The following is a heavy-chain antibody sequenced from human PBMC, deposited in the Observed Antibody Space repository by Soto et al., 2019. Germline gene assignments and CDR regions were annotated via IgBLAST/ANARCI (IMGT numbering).Heavy chain of an antibody. J-gene: IGHJ3*02. CDR3: AGDRVSSGWYGSWAFDM. D-gene: IGHD6-19*01. CDR2: IYPNSGGT. V-gene: IGHV1-2*04. CDR1: GYTFTGYY. Sequence: QVQLVQSGAEVKKPGASVKVSCKASGYTFTGYYIHWVRQAPGQGLEWMGWIYPNSGGTNYAQKFRGWVAMTGDTSIKTAYIELSRLASDDTAVYYCAGDRVSSGWYGSWAFDMWGQGTMDTVSS.